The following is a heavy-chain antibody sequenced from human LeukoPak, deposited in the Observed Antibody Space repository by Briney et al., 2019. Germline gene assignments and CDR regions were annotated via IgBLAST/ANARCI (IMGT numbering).Heavy chain of an antibody. D-gene: IGHD3-3*01. CDR3: ASFAPTDYYDFWSGYQT. CDR1: GGTFSSYA. J-gene: IGHJ5*02. CDR2: IIPIFGTA. V-gene: IGHV1-69*05. Sequence: SVKVSCKASGGTFSSYAISWVRQAPGQGLEWMGGIIPIFGTANYAQKFQGRVTITTDESTSTAYMELSSLRSEDTAVYCCASFAPTDYYDFWSGYQTWGQGTLVTVSS.